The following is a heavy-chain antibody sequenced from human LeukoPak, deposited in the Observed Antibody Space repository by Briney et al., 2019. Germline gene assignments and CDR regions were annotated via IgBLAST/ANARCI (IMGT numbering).Heavy chain of an antibody. D-gene: IGHD3-22*01. V-gene: IGHV1-2*02. Sequence: ASVKVSCKASGYTFTSCAMNWVRQAPGQGLEWMGWINPNSGDTRSAQKFQGRVTMTRDTSISTAYMELSRLRSDDTAMYYCARGGAIFYDSSARLFDYWGQGTLVTVSS. CDR2: INPNSGDT. CDR1: GYTFTSCA. J-gene: IGHJ4*02. CDR3: ARGGAIFYDSSARLFDY.